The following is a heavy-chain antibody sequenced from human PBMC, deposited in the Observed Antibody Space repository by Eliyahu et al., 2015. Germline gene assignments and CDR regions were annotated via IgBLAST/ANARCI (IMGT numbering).Heavy chain of an antibody. V-gene: IGHV3-15*02. Sequence: EVQLVESGGALVQPGGSLRLSXAASGSXSXDDWVTWVRQAPGKGLEWIGRIKGRSDGGTTDYTAPLKGRFTISRDDSKNTLYLQMNSLKTEDTAIYYCAIYDSSGFFLDSWGQGTLVTVSS. J-gene: IGHJ4*02. D-gene: IGHD3-22*01. CDR1: GSXSXDDW. CDR2: IKGRSDGGTT. CDR3: AIYDSSGFFLDS.